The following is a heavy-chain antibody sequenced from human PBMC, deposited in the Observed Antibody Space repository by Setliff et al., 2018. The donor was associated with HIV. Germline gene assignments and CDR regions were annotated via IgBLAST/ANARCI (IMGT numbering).Heavy chain of an antibody. J-gene: IGHJ5*02. Sequence: GGSLRLSCAASGFTFSNAWMSWVRQAPGKGLEWVGRTKNKDNSFTTEYAASVKGRFTISRDDSKNSLSLHMNSLKTEDTAVYYCAVWIREVISWGRGTLVTVSS. CDR1: GFTFSNAW. D-gene: IGHD3-10*01. CDR2: TKNKDNSFTT. V-gene: IGHV3-72*01. CDR3: AVWIREVIS.